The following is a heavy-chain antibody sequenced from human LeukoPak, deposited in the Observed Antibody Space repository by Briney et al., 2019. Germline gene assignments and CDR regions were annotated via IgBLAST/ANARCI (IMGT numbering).Heavy chain of an antibody. CDR3: AVSTTRDYRGDY. D-gene: IGHD4-17*01. V-gene: IGHV1-69*13. CDR2: IIPIFGTA. CDR1: GYTFTSYY. J-gene: IGHJ4*02. Sequence: ASVKVSCKASGYTFTSYYMHWVRQAPGQGLEWMGGIIPIFGTANYAQKFQGRVTITADESTSTAYMELSSLRSEDTAVYYCAVSTTRDYRGDYWGQGTLVTVSS.